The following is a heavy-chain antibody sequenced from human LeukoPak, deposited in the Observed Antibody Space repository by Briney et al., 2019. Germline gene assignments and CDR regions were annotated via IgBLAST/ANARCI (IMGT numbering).Heavy chain of an antibody. V-gene: IGHV3-30*03. Sequence: PGGSLRVYCAASGFTFSSYGMHWVRQAPGKGLEWVAVISYDGGNKYYADSVKGRFPISRDNAKNSLYLQMNSLRAEDTAVYYCARVGGEVRVVIRPDYWGQGTLVTVSS. D-gene: IGHD3-10*01. CDR1: GFTFSSYG. J-gene: IGHJ4*02. CDR3: ARVGGEVRVVIRPDY. CDR2: ISYDGGNK.